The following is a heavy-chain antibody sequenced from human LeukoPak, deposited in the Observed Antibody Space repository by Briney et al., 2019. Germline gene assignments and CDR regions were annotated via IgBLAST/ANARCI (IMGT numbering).Heavy chain of an antibody. CDR2: IYHSGST. V-gene: IGHV4-38-2*02. CDR1: GYSISSGYY. CDR3: ARDKTDSSTYSWFDP. D-gene: IGHD6-13*01. J-gene: IGHJ5*02. Sequence: SETLSLTCTVSGYSISSGYYWGWIRQPPGKGLEWIGSIYHSGSTYYNPSLKSRVTISVDTSKNQFSLKLSSVTAADTAVYYCARDKTDSSTYSWFDPWGQGTLVTVSS.